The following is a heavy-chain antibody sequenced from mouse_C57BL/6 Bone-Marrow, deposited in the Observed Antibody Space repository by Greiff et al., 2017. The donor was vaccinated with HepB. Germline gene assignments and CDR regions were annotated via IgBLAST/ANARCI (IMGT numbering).Heavy chain of an antibody. V-gene: IGHV1-26*01. J-gene: IGHJ4*01. D-gene: IGHD1-1*01. CDR3: ASHYYGSSPCYAMDY. CDR1: GYTFTDYY. CDR2: INPNNGGT. Sequence: EVQLQQSGPELVKPGASVKISCKASGYTFTDYYMNWVKQSHGKSLEWIGDINPNNGGTSYNQKFKGKATLTVDKSSSTAYMELRSLTSEDSAVYYCASHYYGSSPCYAMDYWGQGTSVTVSS.